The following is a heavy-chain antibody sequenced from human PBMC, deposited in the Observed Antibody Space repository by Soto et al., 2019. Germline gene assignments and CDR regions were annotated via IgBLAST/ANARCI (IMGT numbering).Heavy chain of an antibody. CDR3: AREKHCGDNYYGMKV. D-gene: IGHD5-18*01. V-gene: IGHV3-7*03. CDR2: IKQDGSVK. J-gene: IGHJ6*02. CDR1: GFTLGSYW. Sequence: GGSLRSSFAASGFTLGSYWMSWVRQAPGKVLELVANIKQDGSVKSYVDSVKGRFTISRDNAKNSLYLQMNSLRVEDTAVYSFAREKHCGDNYYGMKVWGQGTTVNVSS.